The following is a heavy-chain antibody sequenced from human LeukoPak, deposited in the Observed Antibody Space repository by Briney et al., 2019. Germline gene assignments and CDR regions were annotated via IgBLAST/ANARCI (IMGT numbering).Heavy chain of an antibody. D-gene: IGHD1-26*01. Sequence: SETLSLTCVVYGGSFSGYYWSWIRQPPGKGLEWIGEINHSGSTNYNPSLKSRVTISVDTSKDQFSLKLSSVTAADTAVYYCARGWAMGATGVARWFDPWGQGTLVTVSS. CDR3: ARGWAMGATGVARWFDP. CDR1: GGSFSGYY. J-gene: IGHJ5*02. V-gene: IGHV4-34*01. CDR2: INHSGST.